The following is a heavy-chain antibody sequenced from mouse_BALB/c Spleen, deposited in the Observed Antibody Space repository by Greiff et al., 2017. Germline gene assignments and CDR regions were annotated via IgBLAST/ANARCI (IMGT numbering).Heavy chain of an antibody. Sequence: QVQLKESGPELVKPGASVRISCKASGYTFTSYYIHWVKQRPGQGLEWIGWIYPGNVNTKYNEKFKGKATLTADKSSSTAYMQLSSLTSEDSAVYFCAREGAVVPFAYWGQGTLVTVSA. D-gene: IGHD1-1*01. CDR1: GYTFTSYY. CDR3: AREGAVVPFAY. V-gene: IGHV1S56*01. J-gene: IGHJ3*01. CDR2: IYPGNVNT.